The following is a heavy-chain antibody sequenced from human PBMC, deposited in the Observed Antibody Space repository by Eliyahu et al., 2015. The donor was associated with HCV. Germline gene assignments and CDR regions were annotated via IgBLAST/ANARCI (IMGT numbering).Heavy chain of an antibody. CDR3: AKDPIKTRSSPMPIDY. J-gene: IGHJ4*02. CDR1: GFXFSSYG. Sequence: QVQLVESGGGVVQPGRSLRLSCAASGFXFSSYGMPWVRQAPGKGLEWVAVISYDGSNKYYADSVKGRFTISRDNSKNTLYLQMNSLRAEDTAVYYCAKDPIKTRSSPMPIDYWGQGTLVTVSS. D-gene: IGHD6-13*01. CDR2: ISYDGSNK. V-gene: IGHV3-30*18.